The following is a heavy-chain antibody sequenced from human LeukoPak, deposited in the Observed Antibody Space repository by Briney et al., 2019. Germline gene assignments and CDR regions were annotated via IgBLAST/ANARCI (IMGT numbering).Heavy chain of an antibody. CDR3: AKVLVGDSSGDAFDI. CDR2: ISWNSGSI. Sequence: GGSLRLSCAASGFTFDDYAMHWVRQAPGKGLEWVSGISWNSGSIGYADSVKGRFTISRDNAKNSLYLQMNSLRAEDTALYYCAKVLVGDSSGDAFDIWGQGTMVTVSS. CDR1: GFTFDDYA. J-gene: IGHJ3*02. D-gene: IGHD3-22*01. V-gene: IGHV3-9*01.